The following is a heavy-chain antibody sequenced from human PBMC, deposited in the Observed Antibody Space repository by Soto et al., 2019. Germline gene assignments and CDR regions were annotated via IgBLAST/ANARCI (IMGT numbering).Heavy chain of an antibody. CDR3: GRGGSWAKVDS. Sequence: ASVKVSCKASGGTLKNSAISWVRQAPGQGLEWMGGIIPVFGPALYTQKFQGRVTITADESTNTAFLDVSSLRSEDTAVYYCGRGGSWAKVDSWGPGTLVTVSS. J-gene: IGHJ4*02. V-gene: IGHV1-69*13. CDR1: GGTLKNSA. CDR2: IIPVFGPA. D-gene: IGHD6-13*01.